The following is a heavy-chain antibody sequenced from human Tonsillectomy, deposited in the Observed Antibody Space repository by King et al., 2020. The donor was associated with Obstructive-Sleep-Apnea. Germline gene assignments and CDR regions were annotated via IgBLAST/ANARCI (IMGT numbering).Heavy chain of an antibody. J-gene: IGHJ4*02. V-gene: IGHV3-7*04. CDR2: IKQDGSEK. CDR1: GFTFSIYW. CDR3: ARAPRWRELSLNFDY. Sequence: VQLVESGGGLVQPGGSLRLSCAASGFTFSIYWMSWVRQAPGKGLEWVANIKQDGSEKYYVDSVKGRFTISRDNAKNSLYLQMNSLRAEDTAVYFCARAPRWRELSLNFDYWGQGTLVTVSS. D-gene: IGHD3-16*02.